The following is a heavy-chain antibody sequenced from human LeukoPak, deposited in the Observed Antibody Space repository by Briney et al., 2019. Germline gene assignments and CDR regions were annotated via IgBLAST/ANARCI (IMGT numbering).Heavy chain of an antibody. CDR1: GYTFTSYG. V-gene: IGHV1-18*01. CDR2: ISAYNGNT. D-gene: IGHD1-26*01. CDR3: ARGVEATMENWFDP. J-gene: IGHJ5*02. Sequence: ASVKVSCKASGYTFTSYGISWVRQAPGQGLEWMGWISAYNGNTNYAQKLQGRVTMTTDTSTSTAYMELRSLRSDDTAAYYCARGVEATMENWFDPWGQGTLVTVSS.